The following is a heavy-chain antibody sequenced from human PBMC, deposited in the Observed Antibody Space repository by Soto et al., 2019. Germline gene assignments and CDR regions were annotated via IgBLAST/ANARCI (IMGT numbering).Heavy chain of an antibody. D-gene: IGHD2-2*01. Sequence: QVQLVQSGAEVKKPGSSVKVSCKASGGTFSSYAISWVRQAPGQGLEWMRGIIPISGTANYSKKFQGRVTITADESTSTAYMELSPRSEDTAVYYCARSQGSSTSLEIYYYYYYGMDVWGQGTTVTVSS. V-gene: IGHV1-69*01. CDR3: ARSQGSSTSLEIYYYYYYGMDV. CDR1: GGTFSSYA. J-gene: IGHJ6*02. CDR2: IIPISGTA.